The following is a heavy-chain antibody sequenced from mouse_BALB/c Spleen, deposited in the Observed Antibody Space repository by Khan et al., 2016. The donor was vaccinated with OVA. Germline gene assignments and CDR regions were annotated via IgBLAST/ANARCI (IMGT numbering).Heavy chain of an antibody. D-gene: IGHD2-12*01. CDR3: ARSAI. J-gene: IGHJ2*01. Sequence: VQLVESGGGLVKPGGSLKRSCAASSFTISSYGMSSVRQTPDKRLELVATIDSNGGSTDYHDSVKRRFTISGDNAKNALYLQMRSLKSEDTAMYYCARSAIWGQGTTLTVSS. CDR1: SFTISSYG. CDR2: IDSNGGST. V-gene: IGHV5-6-3*01.